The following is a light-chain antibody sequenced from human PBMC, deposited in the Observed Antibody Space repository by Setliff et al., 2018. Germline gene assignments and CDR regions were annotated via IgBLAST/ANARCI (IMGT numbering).Light chain of an antibody. J-gene: IGLJ2*01. Sequence: QSVLTQPPSASGSPGQSVTISCTGTSSDIGFYDYVSWYQQHPGKAPKLIIYEVTKRPSGVPDRFSDSKSGNTASLTVPGLQAEDEADYYCCSYGGSSVFQVVFGGGTKGTVL. CDR3: CSYGGSSVFQVV. CDR1: SSDIGFYDY. V-gene: IGLV2-8*01. CDR2: EVT.